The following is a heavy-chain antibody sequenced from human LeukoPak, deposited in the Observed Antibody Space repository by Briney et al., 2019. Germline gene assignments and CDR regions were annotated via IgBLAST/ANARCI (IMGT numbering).Heavy chain of an antibody. V-gene: IGHV4-34*01. J-gene: IGHJ5*02. CDR1: GGSFSGYY. CDR3: ARGPIVVVPAAMPSGFDP. D-gene: IGHD2-2*01. CDR2: INHSGST. Sequence: SETLSLTCAVYGGSFSGYYWSWIRQPPGKGLEWIGEINHSGSTNYNPSLKSRVTISVDTSKNQFSLKLTSVTAADTAVYYCARGPIVVVPAAMPSGFDPWGQGTLVTVSS.